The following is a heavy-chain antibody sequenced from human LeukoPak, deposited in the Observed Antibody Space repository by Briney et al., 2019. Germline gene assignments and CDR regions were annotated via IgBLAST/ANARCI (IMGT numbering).Heavy chain of an antibody. Sequence: SETLSLTCTVSGYSISSGYYWGWIRQPPGKGLEWIGSIYHSGVTDYNPSLKSRVTISVDTSKNQFSLKLSSVTAADTAVYNCASLAFYCSGGSCEYYYYGMDVWGQGTTVTVSS. V-gene: IGHV4-38-2*02. J-gene: IGHJ6*02. CDR1: GYSISSGYY. CDR2: IYHSGVT. CDR3: ASLAFYCSGGSCEYYYYGMDV. D-gene: IGHD2-15*01.